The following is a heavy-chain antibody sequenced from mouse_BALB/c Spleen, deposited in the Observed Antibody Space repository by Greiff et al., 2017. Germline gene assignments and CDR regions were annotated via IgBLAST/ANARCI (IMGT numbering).Heavy chain of an antibody. CDR1: GFNIKDTY. D-gene: IGHD2-1*01. V-gene: IGHV14-3*02. J-gene: IGHJ3*01. Sequence: EVKVVESGAELVKPGASVKLSCTASGFNIKDTYMHWVKQRPEQGLEWIGRIDPANGNTKYDPKFQGKATITADTSSNTAYLQLSSLTSEDTAVYYCARGDGNYPYWGQGTLVTVSA. CDR3: ARGDGNYPY. CDR2: IDPANGNT.